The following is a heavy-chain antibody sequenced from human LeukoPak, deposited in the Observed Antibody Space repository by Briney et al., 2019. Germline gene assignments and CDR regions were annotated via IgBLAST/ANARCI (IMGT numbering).Heavy chain of an antibody. J-gene: IGHJ4*02. CDR1: GFTFSSYW. V-gene: IGHV3-74*01. CDR2: INTDGSST. Sequence: GGSLRLSCAASGFTFSSYWMHWVRQAPGKGLVWVSRINTDGSSTSYADSVKGRFTISRDNAKSTLYLQMNSLRAEDTAVYYCARDLRIAVAGSFDYWGQGTLVPVSS. D-gene: IGHD6-19*01. CDR3: ARDLRIAVAGSFDY.